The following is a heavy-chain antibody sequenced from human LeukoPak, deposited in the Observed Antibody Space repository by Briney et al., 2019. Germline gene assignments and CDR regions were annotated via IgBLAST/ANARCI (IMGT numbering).Heavy chain of an antibody. CDR3: AKNSLLGYCSSTSCYGHFDY. D-gene: IGHD2-2*01. CDR2: IYGGGNI. J-gene: IGHJ4*02. CDR1: GFTVSSNY. V-gene: IGHV3-53*01. Sequence: GGSLRLSCAASGFTVSSNYMNWVRQAPGKGLEWVSVIYGGGNIYYADSVKGRFTISRDNSKNTLYLQMNSLRAEDTAVYYCAKNSLLGYCSSTSCYGHFDYWGQGTLVTVSS.